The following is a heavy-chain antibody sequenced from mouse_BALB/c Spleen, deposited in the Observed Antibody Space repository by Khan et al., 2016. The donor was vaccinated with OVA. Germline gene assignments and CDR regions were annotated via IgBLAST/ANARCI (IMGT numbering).Heavy chain of an antibody. CDR1: GFIFSSYG. V-gene: IGHV5-6*01. J-gene: IGHJ4*01. CDR2: ISSGGTYT. Sequence: EVELVESGGDLVNPGGSLKLSCAASGFIFSSYGMSWVRQTPVKRLEWVATISSGGTYTYYPDSVKGRFTISRDNAKNTLSLQMSSLKSEDTAMYYCTRFITTTTGDYYAMDYWGQGTSVTVSS. CDR3: TRFITTTTGDYYAMDY. D-gene: IGHD1-2*01.